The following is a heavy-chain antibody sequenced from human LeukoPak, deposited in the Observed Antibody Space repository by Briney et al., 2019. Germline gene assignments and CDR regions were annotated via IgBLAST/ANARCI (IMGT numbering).Heavy chain of an antibody. CDR3: ARAPVIYCSSTSCPTYYYYGMDV. D-gene: IGHD2-2*01. J-gene: IGHJ6*02. CDR1: GSSISSGGYY. Sequence: PSETLSLTCTVSGSSISSGGYYWSWIRQHPGKGLEWIGYIYYSGSTYYNPSLKSRVTISVDTSKNQFSLKLSSVTAADTAVYYCARAPVIYCSSTSCPTYYYYGMDVWGQGTTVTVSS. CDR2: IYYSGST. V-gene: IGHV4-31*03.